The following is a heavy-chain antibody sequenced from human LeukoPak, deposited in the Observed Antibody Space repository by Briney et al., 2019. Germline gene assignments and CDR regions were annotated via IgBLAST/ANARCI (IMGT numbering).Heavy chain of an antibody. Sequence: PGGSLRLSCAASGFTVSSSYMSWVRQAPGKGLEWVSGISWNSGSIGYADSVKGRFTISRDNAKNSLYLQMNSLRAEDTALYYCAKDLSYGDYPYYFDYWGQGTLVTVSS. CDR1: GFTVSSSY. CDR3: AKDLSYGDYPYYFDY. D-gene: IGHD4-17*01. V-gene: IGHV3-9*01. CDR2: ISWNSGSI. J-gene: IGHJ4*02.